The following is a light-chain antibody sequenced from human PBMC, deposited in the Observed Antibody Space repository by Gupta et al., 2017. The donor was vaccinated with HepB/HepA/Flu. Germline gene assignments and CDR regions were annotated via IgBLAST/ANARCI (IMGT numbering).Light chain of an antibody. J-gene: IGLJ2*01. V-gene: IGLV2-23*02. Sequence: QSALTQPASVSGSPGQSITISCTGTSSDIGTYNLVSWYQQHPGKAPKLILYEVNDRPSGVSDRFSDSRSGKTASLTISGLQADDEADYYCCAFAGNNSVVFGGGTKLTVL. CDR2: EVN. CDR1: SSDIGTYNL. CDR3: CAFAGNNSVV.